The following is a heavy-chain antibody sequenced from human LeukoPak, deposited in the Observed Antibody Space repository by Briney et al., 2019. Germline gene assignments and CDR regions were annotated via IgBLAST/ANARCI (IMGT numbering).Heavy chain of an antibody. J-gene: IGHJ4*02. Sequence: GGSLRLSCAASGFPNISIHLRWLPQAPGKALEWVGDIYSGGSTYYADSVKGRFTISRHISKSTVYLQMHSLRAEDTAVYYCARVGLGIGDYWGEGTLVTVSS. CDR1: GFPNISIH. V-gene: IGHV3-66*01. CDR3: ARVGLGIGDY. CDR2: IYSGGST. D-gene: IGHD7-27*01.